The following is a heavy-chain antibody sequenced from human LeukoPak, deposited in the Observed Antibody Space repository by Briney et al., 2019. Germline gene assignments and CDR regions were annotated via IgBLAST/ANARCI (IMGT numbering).Heavy chain of an antibody. D-gene: IGHD2-15*01. V-gene: IGHV3-49*04. CDR2: IRKQDGTT. Sequence: PGGSLRLSCTASGFTFGEYSMSWVRQAPGKGLEWVGFIRKQDGTTECAASVRGRFTISRDESNRIAYLQMNSLKTEDTAVYHCNRWHISGVSYSNVWGQGTLVTVSS. J-gene: IGHJ4*02. CDR3: NRWHISGVSYSNV. CDR1: GFTFGEYS.